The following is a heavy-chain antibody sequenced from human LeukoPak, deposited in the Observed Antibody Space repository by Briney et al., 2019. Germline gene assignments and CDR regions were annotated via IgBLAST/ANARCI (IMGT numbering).Heavy chain of an antibody. Sequence: SETLSLTCTVSGGSISSGGYYWSWIRQHPGKGLEWIGYIYYSGSTYYNPSLKSRVTISVDTSKNQFSLKLSSVTAADTAVYYCARHRGDYAPFDYWGQGTLVTVSS. CDR3: ARHRGDYAPFDY. J-gene: IGHJ4*02. V-gene: IGHV4-31*03. CDR2: IYYSGST. D-gene: IGHD2-21*02. CDR1: GGSISSGGYY.